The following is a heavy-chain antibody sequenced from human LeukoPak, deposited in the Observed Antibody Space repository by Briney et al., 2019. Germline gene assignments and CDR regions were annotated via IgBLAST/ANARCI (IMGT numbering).Heavy chain of an antibody. J-gene: IGHJ4*02. CDR2: INPNSGGT. CDR1: GYTFTSYD. CDR3: ARDQRTAKWFGETTGGY. D-gene: IGHD3-10*01. Sequence: ASVKVSCKASGYTFTSYDINWVRQATGQGLEWMGRINPNSGGTNYAQKFQGRVTMTRDTSISTAYMELSRLRSDDTAVYYCARDQRTAKWFGETTGGYWGQGTLVTVSS. V-gene: IGHV1-2*06.